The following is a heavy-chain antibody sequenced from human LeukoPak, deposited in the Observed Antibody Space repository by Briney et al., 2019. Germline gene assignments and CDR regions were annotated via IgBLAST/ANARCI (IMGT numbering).Heavy chain of an antibody. CDR1: GYTFTSYG. Sequence: GASVKVSCKASGYTFTSYGISWVRQAPGQGLEWMGWISAYNGNTNYAQKLQGRVTMTTDTSTSTAYMELRSLRSDDTAVYYCARDLESTATTFSDIWGQGTMVTVSS. J-gene: IGHJ3*02. CDR3: ARDLESTATTFSDI. V-gene: IGHV1-18*01. D-gene: IGHD5-18*01. CDR2: ISAYNGNT.